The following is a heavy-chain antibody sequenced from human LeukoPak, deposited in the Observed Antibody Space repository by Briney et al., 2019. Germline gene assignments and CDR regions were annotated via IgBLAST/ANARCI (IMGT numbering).Heavy chain of an antibody. D-gene: IGHD1-26*01. J-gene: IGHJ4*02. Sequence: PGGSLRLSCAASGFTFSSYGMHWVRQAPGKGLEWVAVISYDGSNKYYADSVKGRFTISRDNSKNTLYLQMNSLRAEDTAVYYCAKARREPYYFDYWGQGTLVTVSS. CDR3: AKARREPYYFDY. CDR2: ISYDGSNK. CDR1: GFTFSSYG. V-gene: IGHV3-30*18.